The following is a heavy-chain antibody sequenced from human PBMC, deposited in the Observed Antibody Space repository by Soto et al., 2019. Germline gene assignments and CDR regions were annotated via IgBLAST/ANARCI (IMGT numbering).Heavy chain of an antibody. V-gene: IGHV1-69*01. CDR2: IIPIFGTA. Sequence: QVQLVQSGAEVKKPGSSVKVSCKASGGTFSSYAISWVRQAPGQGLEWMGGIIPIFGTANYAQKFQGRVTITADESTSTAYMELSSPRSEDTAVYYCARGNIVLMVYGDAFDIWGQGTMVTVSS. CDR3: ARGNIVLMVYGDAFDI. J-gene: IGHJ3*02. CDR1: GGTFSSYA. D-gene: IGHD2-8*01.